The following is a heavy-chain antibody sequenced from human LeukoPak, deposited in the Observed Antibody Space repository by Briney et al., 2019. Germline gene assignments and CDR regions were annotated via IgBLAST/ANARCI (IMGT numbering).Heavy chain of an antibody. V-gene: IGHV3-23*01. CDR3: ARWDYDSSGSFDY. Sequence: GGSLRLSCAASGFTLSSYAMSWVRQAPGKGLEWVSATSSSDAGTYYAESVRGRFTISRDNSKNTLYLQMNSLRAEDTAVYYCARWDYDSSGSFDYWGQGTLVTVSS. CDR1: GFTLSSYA. J-gene: IGHJ4*02. CDR2: TSSSDAGT. D-gene: IGHD3-22*01.